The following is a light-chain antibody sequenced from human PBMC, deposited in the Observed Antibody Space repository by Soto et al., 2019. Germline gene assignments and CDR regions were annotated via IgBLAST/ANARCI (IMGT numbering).Light chain of an antibody. J-gene: IGKJ4*01. Sequence: EIVLTQSPGTLSLSPGERATLSCRASQSVSSSYLAWYQQKPGHAPRLLIYGASTRATGIPDRFSGSGSGTDFTFTISRLESEDFAVYFCQQYGSSPLTFGGGTKVEIK. CDR3: QQYGSSPLT. V-gene: IGKV3-20*01. CDR1: QSVSSSY. CDR2: GAS.